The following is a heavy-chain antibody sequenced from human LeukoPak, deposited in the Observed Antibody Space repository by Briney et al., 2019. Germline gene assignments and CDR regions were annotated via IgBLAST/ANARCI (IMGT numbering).Heavy chain of an antibody. D-gene: IGHD3-22*01. CDR1: GGSLSSYY. Sequence: SEPLSLTCTVWGGSLSSYYWSWLRQPPGKGLEWIGYIYYSGSTNYNPSLKGRVTISVDTSKNQFSLKLSSVTAAGTAVYYCARLNSSGISDCGQGTLVTVSS. V-gene: IGHV4-59*01. J-gene: IGHJ1*01. CDR2: IYYSGST. CDR3: ARLNSSGISD.